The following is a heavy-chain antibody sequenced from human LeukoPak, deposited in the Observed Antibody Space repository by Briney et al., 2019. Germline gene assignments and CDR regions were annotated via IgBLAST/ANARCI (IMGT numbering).Heavy chain of an antibody. J-gene: IGHJ4*02. V-gene: IGHV4-34*01. CDR2: INHSGST. CDR1: GGSFSGYY. CDR3: ARHPVTMVRGGDNYFDY. Sequence: NPSETLSLTCAVYGGSFSGYYWSWIRQPPGKGLEWIGEINHSGSTNYNPSLKSRVTISVDTSKNQFSLKLSSVTAADTAVYYCARHPVTMVRGGDNYFDYWGQGTLVTVSS. D-gene: IGHD3-10*01.